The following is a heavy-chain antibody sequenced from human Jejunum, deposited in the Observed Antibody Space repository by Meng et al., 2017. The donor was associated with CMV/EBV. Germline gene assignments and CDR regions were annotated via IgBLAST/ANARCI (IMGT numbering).Heavy chain of an antibody. Sequence: SCKASGYTCTGYQMHWVRQAPGQGLEWVGRINPKNGDTKYAEKFQGRVTMTRDTSITTAYMEASRLRSDDTALYYCATTYSGRYETSWGQGTLVTVSS. CDR3: ATTYSGRYETS. CDR2: INPKNGDT. V-gene: IGHV1-2*06. D-gene: IGHD1-26*01. J-gene: IGHJ4*02. CDR1: GYTCTGYQ.